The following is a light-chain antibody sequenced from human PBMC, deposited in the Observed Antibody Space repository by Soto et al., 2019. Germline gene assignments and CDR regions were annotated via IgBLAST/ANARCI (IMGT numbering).Light chain of an antibody. CDR1: TSDIGGYNY. J-gene: IGLJ1*01. V-gene: IGLV2-8*01. CDR2: EVN. CDR3: SSHGGNSPYV. Sequence: QSALTQPPSASGSPGQSVAISCTGTTSDIGGYNYVSWYQQHPGKAPKLMIYEVNKRPSGVPDRFSASKSGNTASLTVSGLQAEDEADYSCSSHGGNSPYVFGTGTKLTVL.